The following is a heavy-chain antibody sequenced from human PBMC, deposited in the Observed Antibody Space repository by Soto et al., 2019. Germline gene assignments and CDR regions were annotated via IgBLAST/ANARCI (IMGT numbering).Heavy chain of an antibody. D-gene: IGHD6-19*01. Sequence: QVQLVQSGAEVKKPGSSVKVSCKASGGTFSSYTISWVRQAPGQGLEWMGRIIPILGIANYAQKFQGRVTITADKSTSTAYMELSSLRSEDTAVYYRASLIAVAGYYFDYWGQGTLVTVSS. V-gene: IGHV1-69*02. CDR3: ASLIAVAGYYFDY. CDR2: IIPILGIA. CDR1: GGTFSSYT. J-gene: IGHJ4*02.